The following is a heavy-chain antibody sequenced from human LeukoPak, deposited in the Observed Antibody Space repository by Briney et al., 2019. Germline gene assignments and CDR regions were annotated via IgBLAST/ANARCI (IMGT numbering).Heavy chain of an antibody. CDR2: IYYSGST. J-gene: IGHJ4*02. D-gene: IGHD3-9*01. V-gene: IGHV4-59*12. Sequence: SETLSLTCTVSGGSISSYYWSWIRQPPGKGLEWIGYIYYSGSTNYNPSLKSRVTISVDTSKNQFSLKLSSVTAADTAVYYCARGIYDILTGYYYYFDYWGQGTLVTVSS. CDR1: GGSISSYY. CDR3: ARGIYDILTGYYYYFDY.